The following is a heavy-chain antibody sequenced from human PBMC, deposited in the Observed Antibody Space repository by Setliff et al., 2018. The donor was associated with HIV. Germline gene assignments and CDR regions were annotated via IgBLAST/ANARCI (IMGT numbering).Heavy chain of an antibody. CDR2: IIPILGTE. V-gene: IGHV1-69*10. CDR3: AWGTQRPIDS. Sequence: GASVKVSCKASGTTFSTYLFTWVRQAPGQGFEWMGGIIPILGTEKYAQKFHGRVTLTADMSTNTAYMELRSLTSEDTAVYFCAWGTQRPIDSWGQGTLVTVSS. D-gene: IGHD3-16*01. CDR1: GTTFSTYL. J-gene: IGHJ4*02.